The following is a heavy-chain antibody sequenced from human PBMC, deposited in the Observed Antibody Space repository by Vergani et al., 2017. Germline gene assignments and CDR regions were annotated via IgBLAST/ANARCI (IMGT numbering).Heavy chain of an antibody. D-gene: IGHD1-14*01. J-gene: IGHJ4*02. V-gene: IGHV3-7*01. Sequence: EVQLVESGGVLVQFGGSLRLSCAASGFIFSDYWMSWVRQAPGKGLEWVANIKEDGSDKNYVDSVKGRFTISRDNAKKSLYLQMNSLRAEDTAVYYCAGERLWGTTGLGNWGQGTLVTVSS. CDR2: IKEDGSDK. CDR1: GFIFSDYW. CDR3: AGERLWGTTGLGN.